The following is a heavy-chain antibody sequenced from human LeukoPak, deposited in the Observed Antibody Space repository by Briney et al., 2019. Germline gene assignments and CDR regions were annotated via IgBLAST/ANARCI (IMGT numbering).Heavy chain of an antibody. CDR3: AKGSYSSTFYRRDYYYGMDV. D-gene: IGHD6-13*01. CDR1: GFTFDDYA. Sequence: GGSLRLSCAASGFTFDDYAMHWVRQAPGKGLEWVSGISWNSGSIGYADSVKGRFTISRDNAKNSLYLQMNSLRAEDTALYYCAKGSYSSTFYRRDYYYGMDVWGQGTTVTVSS. J-gene: IGHJ6*02. V-gene: IGHV3-9*01. CDR2: ISWNSGSI.